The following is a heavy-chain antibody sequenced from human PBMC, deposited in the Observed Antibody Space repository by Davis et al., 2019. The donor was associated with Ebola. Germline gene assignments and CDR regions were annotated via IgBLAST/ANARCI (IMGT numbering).Heavy chain of an antibody. J-gene: IGHJ4*02. CDR3: ARDRMQAFRVYTSGDY. Sequence: PGGSLRLSCAASGFALRSYWMSWVRHAPGKGPEWVANINQDGSLRYYVDSVKGRFTISRDNAKNSLDLQMYSLRVEDTAVYYCARDRMQAFRVYTSGDYWGQGILVTVSS. CDR1: GFALRSYW. CDR2: INQDGSLR. D-gene: IGHD5/OR15-5a*01. V-gene: IGHV3-7*01.